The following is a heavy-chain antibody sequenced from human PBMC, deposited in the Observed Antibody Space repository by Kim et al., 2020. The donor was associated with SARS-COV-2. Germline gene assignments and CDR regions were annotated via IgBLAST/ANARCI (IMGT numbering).Heavy chain of an antibody. V-gene: IGHV1-69*04. Sequence: SVKVSCKASGGTFSSYAISWVRQAPGQGLEWMGRIIPILGIANYAQKFQGRVTITADKSTSTAYMELSSLRSEDTAVYYCAREDYDILTGYYNSLVYWGQGTLVTVSS. D-gene: IGHD3-9*01. J-gene: IGHJ4*02. CDR3: AREDYDILTGYYNSLVY. CDR1: GGTFSSYA. CDR2: IIPILGIA.